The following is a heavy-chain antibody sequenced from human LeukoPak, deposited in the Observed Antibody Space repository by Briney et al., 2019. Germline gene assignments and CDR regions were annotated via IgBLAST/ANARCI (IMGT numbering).Heavy chain of an antibody. V-gene: IGHV1-2*02. CDR2: INPNSGGT. CDR1: GYTFTGYY. D-gene: IGHD2-2*01. Sequence: GASVKVSCKASGYTFTGYYMHWVRQAPGQGLEWMGWINPNSGGTNYAQKFQGRVTMTRDTSISTAYMELSRLRSDDTAVYYCARGPSGRRVVVVPAAQNQEFDPWGQGTLVTVSS. CDR3: ARGPSGRRVVVVPAAQNQEFDP. J-gene: IGHJ5*02.